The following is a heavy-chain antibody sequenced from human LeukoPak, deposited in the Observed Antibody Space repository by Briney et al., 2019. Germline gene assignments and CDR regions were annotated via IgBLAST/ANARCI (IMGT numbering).Heavy chain of an antibody. CDR2: IYYSGST. J-gene: IGHJ5*02. CDR3: ASEKIGYYDSRGSGWFDP. CDR1: GGSISSYY. D-gene: IGHD3-22*01. Sequence: SETLSLTCTVSGGSISSYYWSWIRQPPGKGLEWIGYIYYSGSTNYNPSLKSRVTISVDTSKNQFSLNLSSVTAADTAVYYCASEKIGYYDSRGSGWFDPWGQGTLVPVSS. V-gene: IGHV4-59*01.